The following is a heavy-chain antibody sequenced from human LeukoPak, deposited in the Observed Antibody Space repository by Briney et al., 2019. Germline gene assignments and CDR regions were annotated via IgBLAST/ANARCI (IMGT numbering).Heavy chain of an antibody. D-gene: IGHD2-15*01. CDR1: GYTFTSYG. V-gene: IGHV1-18*01. CDR2: ISAYNGNT. Sequence: APVKVSCKASGYTFTSYGISWVRQAPGQGLEWMGWISAYNGNTNYAQKLQGRVTMTTDTSTSTAYMELRSLRSDDTAVYYCARVRARSVAATRGYYFDYWGQGTLVTVSS. J-gene: IGHJ4*02. CDR3: ARVRARSVAATRGYYFDY.